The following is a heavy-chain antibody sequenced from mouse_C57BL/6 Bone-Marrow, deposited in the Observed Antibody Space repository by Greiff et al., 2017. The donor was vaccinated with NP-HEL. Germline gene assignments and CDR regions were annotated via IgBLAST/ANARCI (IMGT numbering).Heavy chain of an antibody. J-gene: IGHJ4*01. CDR1: GFTFSDYY. CDR2: ISNGGGST. D-gene: IGHD2-4*01. V-gene: IGHV5-12*01. Sequence: EVQLVESGGGLVQPGGSLKLSCAASGFTFSDYYMYWVRQTPEKRLEWVAYISNGGGSTYYPDTVKGRFTISRDNAKTTLYLQMSRLKSEDTAMYYCARVYYDYDGPYYYAMDYWGQGTSVTVSS. CDR3: ARVYYDYDGPYYYAMDY.